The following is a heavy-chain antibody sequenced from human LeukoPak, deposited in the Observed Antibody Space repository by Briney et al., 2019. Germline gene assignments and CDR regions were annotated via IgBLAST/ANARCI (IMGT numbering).Heavy chain of an antibody. CDR2: IYYSGST. CDR3: ARVTGGTPNYFDY. CDR1: GSSISSSSYY. V-gene: IGHV4-39*07. Sequence: PSETLSLTCTVSGSSISSSSYYWGWIRQPPGKGLEWIGSIYYSGSTYYNPSLKSRVTISVDTSKNQFSLKLSSVTAADTAVYYCARVTGGTPNYFDYWGQGTLVTVSS. D-gene: IGHD1-1*01. J-gene: IGHJ4*02.